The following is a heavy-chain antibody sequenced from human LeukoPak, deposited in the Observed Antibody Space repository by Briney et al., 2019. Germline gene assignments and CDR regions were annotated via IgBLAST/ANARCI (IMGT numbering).Heavy chain of an antibody. CDR2: LRAGGPYGTEK. Sequence: GGSLRLSCATSGFNFNIFIIHWVRQRPGKGLEWLTFLRAGGPYGTEKFYADSVKGRFTISTDNSENTLYLQMNSLRAEDTAVYYCAKDSSILSIAAAGTDDYWGQGTLVTVSS. CDR3: AKDSSILSIAAAGTDDY. D-gene: IGHD6-13*01. V-gene: IGHV3-30*02. CDR1: GFNFNIFI. J-gene: IGHJ4*02.